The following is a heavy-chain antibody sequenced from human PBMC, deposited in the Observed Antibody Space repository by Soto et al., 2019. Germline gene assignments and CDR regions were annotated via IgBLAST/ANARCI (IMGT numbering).Heavy chain of an antibody. D-gene: IGHD3-22*01. V-gene: IGHV4-30-2*01. Sequence: TLSLTCAVSGGSISSGGYFWSWIRQPPGKGLEWIGYIYHSGSTYYNPSLKSRVSISVDRSKNQFSLKLSSVTAADTAVYYCARLVYDSSGYRPGWGQGTLVTVSS. J-gene: IGHJ4*02. CDR1: GGSISSGGYF. CDR2: IYHSGST. CDR3: ARLVYDSSGYRPG.